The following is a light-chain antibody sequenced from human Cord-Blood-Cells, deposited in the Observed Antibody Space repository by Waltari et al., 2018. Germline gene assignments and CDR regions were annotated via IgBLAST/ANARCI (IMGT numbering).Light chain of an antibody. J-gene: IGKJ2*03. CDR1: QSISSY. Sequence: DIQMTQSPSSLSASVGDRVTITCRVSQSISSYLNWYQQKPGKAPKLLIYAASSLQSVVPSRFTGSGSGTDFTLTISSLQPEDFATYYCQQSYSTQYSFGQGTKLEIK. V-gene: IGKV1-39*01. CDR2: AAS. CDR3: QQSYSTQYS.